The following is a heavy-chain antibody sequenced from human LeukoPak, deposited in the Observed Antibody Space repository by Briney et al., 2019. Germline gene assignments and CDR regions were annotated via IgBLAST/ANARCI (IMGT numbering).Heavy chain of an antibody. V-gene: IGHV1-3*01. CDR2: IDAGNGKT. D-gene: IGHD3-10*01. Sequence: GASVKVSFKASGYTFTNHAMQWVRQAPGQRLEWMGWIDAGNGKTKYSQKFQSRVTITRDTSANTAYMELSSLRSEDTAVYYCARGLWFGHSLSYYFDHWGQGTLVTVSS. J-gene: IGHJ4*02. CDR3: ARGLWFGHSLSYYFDH. CDR1: GYTFTNHA.